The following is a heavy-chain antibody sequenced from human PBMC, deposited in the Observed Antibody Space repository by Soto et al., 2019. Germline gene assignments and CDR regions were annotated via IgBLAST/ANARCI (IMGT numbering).Heavy chain of an antibody. CDR2: INAGNGNT. J-gene: IGHJ4*02. D-gene: IGHD2-21*02. V-gene: IGHV1-3*05. CDR1: GYTFTSYA. CDR3: ARSIVVVTALDY. Sequence: VQLVQSGAEEKKPGASVKVSCKASGYTFTSYAMHWVRQAPGQRLEWMGWINAGNGNTKYSQKFQGRVTITRDTSASKAYMELSSLRSEDTAVYYCARSIVVVTALDYWGQGTLVILSS.